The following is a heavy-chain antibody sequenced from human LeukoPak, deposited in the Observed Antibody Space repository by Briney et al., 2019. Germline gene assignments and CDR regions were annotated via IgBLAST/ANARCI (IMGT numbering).Heavy chain of an antibody. CDR1: GFTFSSYS. J-gene: IGHJ4*02. Sequence: GGSLTLSCAASGFTFSSYSMNWVRQAPGKGLEWVSSISSSSIYIYYADSVKGRFTISRDNAKNSLYLQMNSLRAEPTAVYYCARDLAIFGVVSALDYWGQGTLVTVSS. V-gene: IGHV3-21*01. CDR3: ARDLAIFGVVSALDY. CDR2: ISSSSIYI. D-gene: IGHD3-3*01.